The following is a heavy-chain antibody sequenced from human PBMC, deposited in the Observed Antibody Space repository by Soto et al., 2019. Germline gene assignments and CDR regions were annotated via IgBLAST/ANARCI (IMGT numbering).Heavy chain of an antibody. J-gene: IGHJ1*01. D-gene: IGHD3-10*01. V-gene: IGHV3-15*01. CDR3: TYLHYEH. CDR1: GFTFSTAW. Sequence: EVLVVESGGGLVEPGGSLRLSCATSGFTFSTAWMTWVRQAPGKGLEWVGYITSRIDGGTADYAAPVKGRFTISRDDSKNTLYLQMNSLKSEDTAVYYFTYLHYEHWGQGTLVTVSS. CDR2: ITSRIDGGTA.